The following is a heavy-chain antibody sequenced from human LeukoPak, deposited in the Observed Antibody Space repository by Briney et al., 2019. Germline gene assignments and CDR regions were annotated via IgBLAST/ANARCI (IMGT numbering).Heavy chain of an antibody. D-gene: IGHD2-15*01. CDR3: TKETPQMDV. V-gene: IGHV3-48*03. CDR1: GFTFSSYE. J-gene: IGHJ6*04. Sequence: PGGSLRLSCGASGFTFSSYEMNWVRQAPGQGLEWVAYISSTGNTVHYAGSVKGRFTISRDNAKNSLYLQMNRLRAEDTAVYYCTKETPQMDVWGKGTTVIVSS. CDR2: ISSTGNTV.